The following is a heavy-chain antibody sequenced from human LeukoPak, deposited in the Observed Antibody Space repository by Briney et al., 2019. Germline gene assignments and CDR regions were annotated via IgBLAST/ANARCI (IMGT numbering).Heavy chain of an antibody. CDR3: ARDRPGYSSSSAFGMYYYYGMDV. V-gene: IGHV4-59*01. D-gene: IGHD6-6*01. CDR1: GGSISSYY. J-gene: IGHJ6*02. Sequence: PSETLSLTCTGSGGSISSYYWSWIRQPPGKGLEWIGYIYYSGSTNYNPSLKSRVTISVDTSKNQFSLKLSSVTAADTAVYYCARDRPGYSSSSAFGMYYYYGMDVWGQGTTVTVSS. CDR2: IYYSGST.